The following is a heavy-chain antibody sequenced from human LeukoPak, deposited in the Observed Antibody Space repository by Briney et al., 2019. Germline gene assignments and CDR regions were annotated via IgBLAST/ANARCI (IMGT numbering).Heavy chain of an antibody. Sequence: GGSLRLSCAASVVTVSNKYMSWGRQAPGGGREGGSVIYSSGATYYADSVKGRFTISRDNSKNTLYLQMNSLRAEDTAVYYCATVNTYYYGSGSYGRMKDVWGQGTTVTVSS. J-gene: IGHJ6*02. CDR1: VVTVSNKY. D-gene: IGHD3-10*01. CDR3: ATVNTYYYGSGSYGRMKDV. CDR2: IYSSGAT. V-gene: IGHV3-53*01.